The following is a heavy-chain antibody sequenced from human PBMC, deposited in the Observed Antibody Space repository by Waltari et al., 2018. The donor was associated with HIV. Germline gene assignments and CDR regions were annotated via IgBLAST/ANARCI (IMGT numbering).Heavy chain of an antibody. CDR1: GGSISSSSYY. V-gene: IGHV4-39*01. CDR2: IYYSGST. D-gene: IGHD6-19*01. Sequence: QLQLQESGPGLVKPSETLSLTCTVSGGSISSSSYYWGWIRQPPGKGLEWIGSIYYSGSTYYNPSLKSRVTISVDTSKNQFSLKLSSVTAADTAVYYCARPSSGWSGYGMDVWGQGTTVTVSS. CDR3: ARPSSGWSGYGMDV. J-gene: IGHJ6*02.